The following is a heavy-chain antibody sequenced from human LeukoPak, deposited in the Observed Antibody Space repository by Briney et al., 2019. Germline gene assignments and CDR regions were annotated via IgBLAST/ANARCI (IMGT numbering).Heavy chain of an antibody. D-gene: IGHD5-24*01. Sequence: SETLSLTCSVSGGSIGSSSYCWGWIRQPPGKGLEWIGTICYSGSTFYNPSLKSRVTLSVDTSKNQFSLKLNSVTAADTAVYYCARTENYIPEDCFDPWGQGTLVTVSS. CDR2: ICYSGST. CDR1: GGSIGSSSYC. V-gene: IGHV4-39*01. CDR3: ARTENYIPEDCFDP. J-gene: IGHJ5*02.